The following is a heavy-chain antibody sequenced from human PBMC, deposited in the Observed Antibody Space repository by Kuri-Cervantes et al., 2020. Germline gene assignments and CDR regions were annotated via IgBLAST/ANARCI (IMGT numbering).Heavy chain of an antibody. CDR1: GFTFSSYA. D-gene: IGHD3-3*01. CDR2: IKQDGSDE. Sequence: GEALMISCAASGFTFSSYAMSWVRQAPGKGLEWVANIKQDGSDEYYVDSVRGRFTISRDNAKNSLFLQMNSLRAEDTAVYYCARSIGWRSGFDIWGQGTMVTVSS. V-gene: IGHV3-7*01. J-gene: IGHJ3*02. CDR3: ARSIGWRSGFDI.